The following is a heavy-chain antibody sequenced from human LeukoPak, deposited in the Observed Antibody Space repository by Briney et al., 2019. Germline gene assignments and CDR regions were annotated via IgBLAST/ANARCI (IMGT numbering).Heavy chain of an antibody. V-gene: IGHV4-39*07. CDR3: ARVPVNIWENWFDP. J-gene: IGHJ5*02. D-gene: IGHD1-26*01. CDR1: GGSISSSTYS. CDR2: VYYSGST. Sequence: PSETLSLTCTVSGGSISSSTYSWGRIRQPPGKGLEWIGSVYYSGSTYYNPSLKSRVTISVDTSKNQFSLNRISVTAADTAVYYCARVPVNIWENWFDPWGQGTLVTVSS.